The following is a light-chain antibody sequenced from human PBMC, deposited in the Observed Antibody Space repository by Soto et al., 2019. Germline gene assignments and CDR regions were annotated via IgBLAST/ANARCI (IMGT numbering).Light chain of an antibody. Sequence: EIVFTQSPATLSLSPGERATLSCRASQSVSSYLAWYQQKPGQAPRLLIYDASNRATGIPARFSGSGSGTDFTLTISSLEPVDFAVYYCHQRGNWPFTFGGGTKVDIK. CDR3: HQRGNWPFT. V-gene: IGKV3-11*01. J-gene: IGKJ4*01. CDR2: DAS. CDR1: QSVSSY.